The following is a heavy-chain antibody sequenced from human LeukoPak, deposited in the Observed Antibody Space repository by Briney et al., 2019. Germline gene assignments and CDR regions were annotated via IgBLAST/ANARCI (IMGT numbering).Heavy chain of an antibody. D-gene: IGHD1-1*01. CDR3: ARHGTTGTTYYYYGMDV. CDR1: GGSISSGGYY. Sequence: PSQTLSLTCTVSGGSISSGGYYWSWIRQHPGKGLEWIGYIYYSGSTDYNPSLKSRVTISVDTSKNQFSPKLSSVTAADTAVYYCARHGTTGTTYYYYGMDVWGQGTTVTVSS. V-gene: IGHV4-31*03. CDR2: IYYSGST. J-gene: IGHJ6*02.